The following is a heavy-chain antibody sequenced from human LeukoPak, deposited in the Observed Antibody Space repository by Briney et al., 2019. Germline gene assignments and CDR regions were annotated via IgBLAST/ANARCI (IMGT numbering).Heavy chain of an antibody. CDR2: IYHSGSS. Sequence: SGTLSLTCVVSGGSFSSSNWWSWVRQPPGKGLEWIGEIYHSGSSNYNPSLKSRVTISVDKSKNQFSLKLSSVTAADTAVYYCARHRRYCSGGSCETYGMDVWGQGTTVTVSS. J-gene: IGHJ6*02. D-gene: IGHD2-15*01. CDR1: GGSFSSSNW. CDR3: ARHRRYCSGGSCETYGMDV. V-gene: IGHV4-4*02.